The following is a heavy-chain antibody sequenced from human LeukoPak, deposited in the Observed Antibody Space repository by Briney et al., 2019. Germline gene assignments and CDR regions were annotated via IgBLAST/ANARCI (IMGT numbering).Heavy chain of an antibody. D-gene: IGHD3-22*01. CDR2: FDPEDGET. J-gene: IGHJ5*02. V-gene: IGHV1-24*01. CDR3: ATSDSSGLNWFDP. Sequence: GASVKVSCKVSGYTLTEFTMHWVRQAPGKGLEWMGGFDPEDGETIYAQKFQGRVTMTEDTSTDTAYMELRSLRSEDTAVYYCATSDSSGLNWFDPWGQGTLVTVSS. CDR1: GYTLTEFT.